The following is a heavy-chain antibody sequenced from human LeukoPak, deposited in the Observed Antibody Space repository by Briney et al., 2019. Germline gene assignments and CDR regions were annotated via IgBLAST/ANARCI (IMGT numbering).Heavy chain of an antibody. CDR2: INPSGGST. V-gene: IGHV1-46*01. CDR3: ARDHTPTYSSSWYNWFDP. D-gene: IGHD6-13*01. J-gene: IGHJ5*02. Sequence: ASVKVSCKASGYTFTSYYMHWVRQAPGQGLEWMGIINPSGGSTSYAQKFQGRVTMTRDTSTSKVYMELSSLRYEDTAVYYCARDHTPTYSSSWYNWFDPWGQGTLVTVSS. CDR1: GYTFTSYY.